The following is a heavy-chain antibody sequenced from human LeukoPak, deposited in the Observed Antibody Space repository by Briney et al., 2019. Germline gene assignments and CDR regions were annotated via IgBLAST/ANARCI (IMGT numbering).Heavy chain of an antibody. CDR2: IYYSGST. J-gene: IGHJ4*02. D-gene: IGHD3-10*01. Sequence: PSETLSLTCTVSGGSISSYYGSWIRQPPGRGLEWIGYIYYSGSTNFSPSLQSRVNISVDTFRKQFLLKLSSVTAADTAVYYCARYRGPRYYFDYWGQGTLVTVSS. CDR3: ARYRGPRYYFDY. CDR1: GGSISSYY. V-gene: IGHV4-59*01.